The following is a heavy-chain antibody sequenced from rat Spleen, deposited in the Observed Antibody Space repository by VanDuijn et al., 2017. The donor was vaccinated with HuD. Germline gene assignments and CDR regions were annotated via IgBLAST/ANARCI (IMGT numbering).Heavy chain of an antibody. CDR1: GFSLTSYN. Sequence: QVQLKESGPGLVQPSQTLSLTCTVAGFSLTSYNVDWVRQPPGKGLEWMGVIWTGGGTDYNSNLKSRLSISRDSSKSQVFLKVHSLQTDDTAIYFCTRSYGGYTQHWFAYWGQGTLVTVSS. V-gene: IGHV2-30*01. CDR2: IWTGGGT. D-gene: IGHD1-11*01. J-gene: IGHJ3*01. CDR3: TRSYGGYTQHWFAY.